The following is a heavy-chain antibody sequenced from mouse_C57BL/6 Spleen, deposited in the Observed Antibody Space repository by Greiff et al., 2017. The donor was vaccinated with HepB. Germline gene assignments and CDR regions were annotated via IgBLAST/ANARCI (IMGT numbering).Heavy chain of an antibody. CDR3: ARWDDGLNYFDY. CDR2: IYPGDGDT. J-gene: IGHJ2*01. V-gene: IGHV1-80*01. D-gene: IGHD2-3*01. Sequence: QVQLQQSGAELVKPGASVKISCKASGYAFSSYWMNWVKQRPGKGLEWIGQIYPGDGDTNYNGKFKGKATLTADKSSSTAYMQLSSLTSEDSAVYFCARWDDGLNYFDYWGQGTTLTVSS. CDR1: GYAFSSYW.